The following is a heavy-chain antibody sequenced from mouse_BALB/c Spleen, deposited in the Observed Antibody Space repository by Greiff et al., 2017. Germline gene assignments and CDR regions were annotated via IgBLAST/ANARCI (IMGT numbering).Heavy chain of an antibody. Sequence: QVQLKESGAELVRPGTSVKVSCKASGYAFTNYLIEWVKQRPGQGLEWIGVINPGSGGTNYNEKFKGKATLTADKSSSTAYMQLSSLTSDDSAVYFCARYYGSSYDYAMDYWGQGTSVTVSS. J-gene: IGHJ4*01. CDR2: INPGSGGT. D-gene: IGHD1-1*01. CDR1: GYAFTNYL. V-gene: IGHV1-54*01. CDR3: ARYYGSSYDYAMDY.